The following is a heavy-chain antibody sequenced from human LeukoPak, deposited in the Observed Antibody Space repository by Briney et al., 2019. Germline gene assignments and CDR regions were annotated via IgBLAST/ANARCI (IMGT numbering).Heavy chain of an antibody. D-gene: IGHD3-10*01. CDR3: ARPWATMDPLTPFDY. CDR2: INPSGGST. Sequence: ASVKVSCKASGYTFTSYYMHWVRQAPGQGLEWMGIINPSGGSTSYAQKFQGRVTMTRDMSTSTVYTELSSLRSEDTAVYYCARPWATMDPLTPFDYWGQGTLVTVSS. CDR1: GYTFTSYY. J-gene: IGHJ4*02. V-gene: IGHV1-46*01.